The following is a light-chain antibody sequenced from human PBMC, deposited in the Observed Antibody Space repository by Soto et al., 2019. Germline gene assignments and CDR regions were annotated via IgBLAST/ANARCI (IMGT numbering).Light chain of an antibody. CDR3: QSYDSSLSAVV. CDR2: GNT. V-gene: IGLV1-40*01. J-gene: IGLJ2*01. Sequence: QSVLTQPPSVSGAPGQRVTISCTGSSSNIGAIYDVHWHQQLPGTAPKLLIYGNTNRPSGVPDRFSGSKSGTSASLAITGLQAEDEADYYCQSYDSSLSAVVFGGGTKLTVL. CDR1: SSNIGAIYD.